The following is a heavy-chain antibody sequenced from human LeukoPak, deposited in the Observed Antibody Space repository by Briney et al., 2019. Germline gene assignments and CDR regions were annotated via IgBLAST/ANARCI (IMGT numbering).Heavy chain of an antibody. CDR1: GYTFTSYG. V-gene: IGHV1-18*01. Sequence: ASVKVSCKASGYTFTSYGISWVRQAPGQGLEWMGWISAYNGNTNYAQKPQGRVTMTTDTSTSTAYMELRSLRSDDTAVYYCARDRQQLGNSDYWGQGTLVTVSS. CDR3: ARDRQQLGNSDY. J-gene: IGHJ4*02. CDR2: ISAYNGNT. D-gene: IGHD6-13*01.